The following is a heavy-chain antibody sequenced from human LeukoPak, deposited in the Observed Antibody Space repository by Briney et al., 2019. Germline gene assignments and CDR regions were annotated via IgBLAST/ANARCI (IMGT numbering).Heavy chain of an antibody. V-gene: IGHV3-23*01. CDR1: GFPFSSSA. D-gene: IGHD3-10*01. CDR2: ISGSDDTT. CDR3: AKDQVTIIRGVLDY. Sequence: GGSLRLSCAASGFPFSSSAMSWVRQARGKGLEWVSAISGSDDTTYYADSVKGRFTISRDNSKNTLYLQMNSLRAEDTAVYFCAKDQVTIIRGVLDYWGQGTLVTVSS. J-gene: IGHJ4*02.